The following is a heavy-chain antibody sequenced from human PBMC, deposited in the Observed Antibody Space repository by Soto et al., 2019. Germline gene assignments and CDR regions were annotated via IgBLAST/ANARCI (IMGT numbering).Heavy chain of an antibody. J-gene: IGHJ4*02. Sequence: XSVKVSCRASGDTFASFGFRLVRQAPGQGLECLGWISAYNGNTHYAQKVRDRVTLTTDTSTNTDYMELRSLTSDDTAVYYCARDQESITDSILQYWAQGTRVTVSS. D-gene: IGHD3-10*01. V-gene: IGHV1-18*01. CDR3: ARDQESITDSILQY. CDR1: GDTFASFG. CDR2: ISAYNGNT.